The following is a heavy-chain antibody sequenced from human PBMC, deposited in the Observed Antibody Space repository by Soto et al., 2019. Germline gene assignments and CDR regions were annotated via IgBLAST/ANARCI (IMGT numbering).Heavy chain of an antibody. CDR2: ISGCGGST. Sequence: EVQLLESGGGLVQPGGSLRLSCAASGFTFSSYAMSWVRQAPGKGLEWVSAISGCGGSTYYADSVKGRFTISRDNSKNTLYLQMTSLRAEDTAVYYCAKDDSAGMGVYYFDYWGQGTLVTVSS. CDR3: AKDDSAGMGVYYFDY. D-gene: IGHD6-13*01. CDR1: GFTFSSYA. J-gene: IGHJ4*02. V-gene: IGHV3-23*01.